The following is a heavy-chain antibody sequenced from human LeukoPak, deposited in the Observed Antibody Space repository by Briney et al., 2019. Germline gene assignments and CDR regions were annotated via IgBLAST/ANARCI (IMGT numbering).Heavy chain of an antibody. CDR3: ARLGNSSSWYGYY. D-gene: IGHD6-13*01. Sequence: GESLKISCKASGYSFTSYWIGWVRQMPGKGLEWMAIIYPGDSGIRYSPSFQGQVTISADKSINTAYLQWNSLKASDTAMYYCARLGNSSSWYGYYWGQGTLVTVSS. V-gene: IGHV5-51*01. CDR1: GYSFTSYW. CDR2: IYPGDSGI. J-gene: IGHJ4*02.